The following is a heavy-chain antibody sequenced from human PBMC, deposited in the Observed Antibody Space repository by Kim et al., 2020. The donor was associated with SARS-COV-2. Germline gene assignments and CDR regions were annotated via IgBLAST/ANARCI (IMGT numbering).Heavy chain of an antibody. CDR2: INTSGGRT. Sequence: ASVKVSCKASGYTFTRYYVDWLRQAPGQGLEWMALINTSGGRTNYAQKFQGRVTVTTDTSTSTVYMNLGSLRSEDTAVYYCARVMSLVVLDYCGQGTLVT. CDR3: ARVMSLVVLDY. V-gene: IGHV1-46*01. D-gene: IGHD3-22*01. J-gene: IGHJ4*02. CDR1: GYTFTRYY.